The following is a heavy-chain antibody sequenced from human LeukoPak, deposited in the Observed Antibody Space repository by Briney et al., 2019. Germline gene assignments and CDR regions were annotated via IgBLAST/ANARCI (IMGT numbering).Heavy chain of an antibody. J-gene: IGHJ4*02. CDR2: INSDGSNT. CDR3: ARKGGQQLALDY. V-gene: IGHV3-74*01. CDR1: GFTFSSYW. D-gene: IGHD6-13*01. Sequence: PGGSLRLSCAASGFTFSSYWMHWVRQAPGKGLVWVSRINSDGSNTIYADSVKGRFTISRDNPKNTLYLQMNSLRAEDTAVYYCARKGGQQLALDYWGQGTLVTVSS.